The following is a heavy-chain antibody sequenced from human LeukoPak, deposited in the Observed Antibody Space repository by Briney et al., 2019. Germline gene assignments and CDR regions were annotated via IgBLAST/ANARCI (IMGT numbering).Heavy chain of an antibody. V-gene: IGHV4-59*11. CDR3: ATIKRGSIFGYFDF. D-gene: IGHD5-18*01. CDR1: GGSISSHY. CDR2: LFDSVNT. J-gene: IGHJ4*02. Sequence: SETLSLTCIVSGGSISSHYWSWIRQPPGKGLEWIAYLFDSVNTKDNPSLQSRLTLSADTSKNQFSLRLSSVTAADTAVYYCATIKRGSIFGYFDFWGQGIKVTVSS.